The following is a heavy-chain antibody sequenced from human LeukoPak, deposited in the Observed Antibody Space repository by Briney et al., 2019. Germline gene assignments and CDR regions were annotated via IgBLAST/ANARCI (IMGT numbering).Heavy chain of an antibody. D-gene: IGHD6-19*01. CDR3: ARVAVAAREYFDY. J-gene: IGHJ4*02. Sequence: SETLSLTCTVSGASISSYYWSWIRQSPGKGLEWIGYIYYSGSTNYNPSLKRRVTISVDTSKNQFSLKLSSVTAADTAVYYCARVAVAAREYFDYWGQGTLVTVSS. CDR2: IYYSGST. V-gene: IGHV4-59*01. CDR1: GASISSYY.